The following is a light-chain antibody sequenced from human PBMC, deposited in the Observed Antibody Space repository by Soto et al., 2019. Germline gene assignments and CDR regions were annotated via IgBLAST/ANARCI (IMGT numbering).Light chain of an antibody. J-gene: IGKJ3*01. CDR1: QDISNY. CDR2: DAS. CDR3: QQYDNLIT. V-gene: IGKV1-33*01. Sequence: DIQMTQSPSSLSASVGDRVTITCQASQDISNYLNWYQQKLGKAPKLLIYDASNLETGVPSRFSGSGSGTDFTFTISSLQPEGIATYYCQQYDNLITFCPGTKVDIK.